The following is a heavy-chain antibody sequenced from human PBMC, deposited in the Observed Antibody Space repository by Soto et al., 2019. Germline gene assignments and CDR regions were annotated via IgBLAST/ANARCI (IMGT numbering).Heavy chain of an antibody. CDR2: TYYRSRWYN. CDR1: GDSVSSFSSA. V-gene: IGHV6-1*01. CDR3: AREEGVGYDTSVLYPPFDS. D-gene: IGHD3-22*01. J-gene: IGHJ4*02. Sequence: SQTLSLTCAISGDSVSSFSSAWNWIRQSPSRGLEWLGRTYYRSRWYNDYAISVKGRITIHPDTSKNHFSLQLNSVTPEDTAVYYCAREEGVGYDTSVLYPPFDSWGQGTLVTVSS.